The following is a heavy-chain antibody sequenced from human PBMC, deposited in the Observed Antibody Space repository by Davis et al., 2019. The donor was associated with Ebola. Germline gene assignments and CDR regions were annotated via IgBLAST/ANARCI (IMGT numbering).Heavy chain of an antibody. D-gene: IGHD3-3*01. CDR1: GFTFSSYW. CDR2: IKQDGSEK. CDR3: ARDGPLGYDFWSGYYQY. J-gene: IGHJ4*02. V-gene: IGHV3-7*03. Sequence: GGSLRLSCAASGFTFSSYWMSWVRQAPGKGLEWVANIKQDGSEKYYVDSVEGRFTISRDNAKNSLHLQMNSLRAEDTAVYYCARDGPLGYDFWSGYYQYWGQGTLVTVSS.